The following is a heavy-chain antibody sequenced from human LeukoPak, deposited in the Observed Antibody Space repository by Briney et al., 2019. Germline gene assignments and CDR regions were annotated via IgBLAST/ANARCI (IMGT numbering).Heavy chain of an antibody. Sequence: PGGSLRLSCAASGLPFRDYVMNWVRQTPEKGLEWVSVMDSTGGYTFYADSVKGRFTISRDNSKNTLYLQMNSLRAEDTGVYYCAKDCDCDDHSAMPCYWGQGTPVAVSS. CDR1: GLPFRDYV. D-gene: IGHD4-23*01. CDR3: AKDCDCDDHSAMPCY. V-gene: IGHV3-23*01. CDR2: MDSTGGYT. J-gene: IGHJ4*02.